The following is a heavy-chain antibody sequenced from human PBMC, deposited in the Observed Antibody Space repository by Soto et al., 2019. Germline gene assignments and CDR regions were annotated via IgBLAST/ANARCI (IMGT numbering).Heavy chain of an antibody. CDR3: ARPCTNGVCPFDY. CDR2: ISSSSSSR. Sequence: GGSLRLSCAASGFTFSSYSMNWVRQAPGKGLEWVSSISSSSSSRYYADSVKGRFTISRDNAKNSLYLQMNSLRAEDTAVYYCARPCTNGVCPFDYWGQGTLVTVSS. CDR1: GFTFSSYS. V-gene: IGHV3-21*01. D-gene: IGHD2-8*01. J-gene: IGHJ4*02.